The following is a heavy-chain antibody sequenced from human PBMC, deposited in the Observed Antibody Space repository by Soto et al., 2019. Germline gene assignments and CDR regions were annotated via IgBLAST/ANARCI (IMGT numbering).Heavy chain of an antibody. V-gene: IGHV3-30-3*01. CDR2: ISYDGSNK. J-gene: IGHJ4*02. CDR1: GFTFSSYA. Sequence: VGSLRLSCAASGFTFSSYAMHWVRQAPGKGLEWVAVISYDGSNKYYADSVKGRFTISRDNSKNTLYLQMNSLRAEDTAVYYCARDLPYCSSTSCSDAFDYWGQGTLVTVSS. D-gene: IGHD2-2*01. CDR3: ARDLPYCSSTSCSDAFDY.